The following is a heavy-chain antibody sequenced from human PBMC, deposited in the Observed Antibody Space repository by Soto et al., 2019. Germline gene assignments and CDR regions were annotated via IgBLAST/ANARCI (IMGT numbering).Heavy chain of an antibody. CDR3: ARISTVTTRTGFDY. CDR2: IYYSGST. V-gene: IGHV4-39*01. D-gene: IGHD4-17*01. CDR1: GGSISSSSYY. J-gene: IGHJ4*02. Sequence: PSETLSLTCTVSGGSISSSSYYWGWIRQPPGKGLEWIGSIYYSGSTYYNPSLKSRVTISVDTSKNQFSLKLSSVTAADTAVYYCARISTVTTRTGFDYWGQGTLVTVSS.